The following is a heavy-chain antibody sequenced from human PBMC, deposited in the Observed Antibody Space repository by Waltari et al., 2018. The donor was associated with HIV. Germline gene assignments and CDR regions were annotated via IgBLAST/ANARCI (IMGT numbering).Heavy chain of an antibody. Sequence: QVDLLESGGGVVQCGRSLRLAGVASGFTFKTYPFHWVRQAPGKGREWMATISSTGGIKYYADSAKGRFTISRDNSKNTVYLQLNRLTPEDTAVYLCAREARGSRWGDWYFDLWGRGTRVTVSS. CDR1: GFTFKTYP. CDR2: ISSTGGIK. CDR3: AREARGSRWGDWYFDL. J-gene: IGHJ2*01. D-gene: IGHD3-16*01. V-gene: IGHV3-30*04.